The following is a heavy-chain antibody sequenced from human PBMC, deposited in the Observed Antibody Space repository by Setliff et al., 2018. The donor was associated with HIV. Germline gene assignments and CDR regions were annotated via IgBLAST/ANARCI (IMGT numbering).Heavy chain of an antibody. J-gene: IGHJ4*02. CDR3: TIPASSLAPN. Sequence: PSETLSLTCTVSGGSISSSTYYWGWIRQPPGKGLEWIGSISYSGSTYYKPSLKSRVTISVDTSKNRFSLKLSSVTAADTAVYYCTIPASSLAPNWGRGTQVTVSS. CDR2: ISYSGST. CDR1: GGSISSSTYY. V-gene: IGHV4-39*01.